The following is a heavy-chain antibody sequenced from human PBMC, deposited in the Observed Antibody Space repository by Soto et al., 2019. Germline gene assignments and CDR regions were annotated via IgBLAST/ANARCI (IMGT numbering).Heavy chain of an antibody. V-gene: IGHV1-69*04. CDR3: ARDYAAGAATPNNWFDP. D-gene: IGHD2-15*01. Sequence: SVKVSCKASGGTFSSYTISWVRQAPGQGLEWMGRIIPILGIANYAQKFQGRVTITADKSTSTAYMELSSLRSEDTAVYYCARDYAAGAATPNNWFDPWGQGTLVTVSS. CDR2: IIPILGIA. CDR1: GGTFSSYT. J-gene: IGHJ5*02.